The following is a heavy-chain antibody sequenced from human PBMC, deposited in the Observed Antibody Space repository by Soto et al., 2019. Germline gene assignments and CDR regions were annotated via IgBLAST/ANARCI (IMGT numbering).Heavy chain of an antibody. CDR3: ARVGWPTLAYYFHY. CDR2: IHYSGST. V-gene: IGHV4-59*01. J-gene: IGHJ4*02. CDR1: VVSISSYY. D-gene: IGHD1-1*01. Sequence: PSETLSLTCTFSVVSISSYYWSWIRDPPGKGLEWIGYIHYSGSTKYNPSLKSRVSISVDTSKSQFSLKLSSVTAADTAVYYCARVGWPTLAYYFHYWGQIALVT.